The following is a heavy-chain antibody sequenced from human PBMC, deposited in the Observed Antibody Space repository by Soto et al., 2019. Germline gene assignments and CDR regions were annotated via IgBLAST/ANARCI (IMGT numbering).Heavy chain of an antibody. J-gene: IGHJ4*02. D-gene: IGHD4-4*01. CDR3: ARVLGGNSEVLVDY. Sequence: QVQLQESGPGLVKPSQTLSLTCTVSGGSISSGGYYWSWIRQHPGKGLEWIGYIYYSGSTYYNPSLKSRVTISVDTSRNQFSLKLSAVTAADTAVYYCARVLGGNSEVLVDYWGQGTLVTVSS. CDR2: IYYSGST. CDR1: GGSISSGGYY. V-gene: IGHV4-31*03.